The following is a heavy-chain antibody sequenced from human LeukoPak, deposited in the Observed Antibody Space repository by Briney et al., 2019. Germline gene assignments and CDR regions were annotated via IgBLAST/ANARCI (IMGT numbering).Heavy chain of an antibody. V-gene: IGHV3-7*01. J-gene: IGHJ4*02. CDR1: GFTFSNYW. Sequence: PGGSLRLSCAASGFTFSNYWMSWVRQAPGKGLEWVANIKQDGSEKYYVDSVKGRFTISRDNAKNSLYLQMNSLRAEDTAVYYCARDKIVGATHFDYWGRGTLVTVSS. CDR3: ARDKIVGATHFDY. D-gene: IGHD1-26*01. CDR2: IKQDGSEK.